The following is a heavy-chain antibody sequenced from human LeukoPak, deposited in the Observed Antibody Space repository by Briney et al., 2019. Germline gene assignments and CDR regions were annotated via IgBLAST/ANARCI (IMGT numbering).Heavy chain of an antibody. Sequence: SETLSLTCTVSGGSISSYYWSWIRQPPGKGLEWIGYIYYSGSTNYNPSLKSRVTISVDTSKNQFSLKLSSVAAADTAVYYCARHAQWLVTRNNWFDPWGQGTLVTVSS. J-gene: IGHJ5*02. CDR2: IYYSGST. V-gene: IGHV4-59*08. D-gene: IGHD6-19*01. CDR1: GGSISSYY. CDR3: ARHAQWLVTRNNWFDP.